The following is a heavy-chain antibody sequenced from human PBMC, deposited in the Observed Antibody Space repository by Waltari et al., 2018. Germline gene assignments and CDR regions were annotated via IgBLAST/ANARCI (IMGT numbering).Heavy chain of an antibody. CDR1: GFTFSSYS. J-gene: IGHJ4*02. Sequence: EVQLVESGGGLVKPGGSLRLSCAASGFTFSSYSMNWVRQAPGKGLEWVSSISSSSSYRYYADSVKGRFTISRDNAKNSLYLQMNSLRAEDTAVYYCARDPNPRWGWGHYFDYWGQGTLVTVSS. V-gene: IGHV3-21*01. D-gene: IGHD2-21*01. CDR3: ARDPNPRWGWGHYFDY. CDR2: ISSSSSYR.